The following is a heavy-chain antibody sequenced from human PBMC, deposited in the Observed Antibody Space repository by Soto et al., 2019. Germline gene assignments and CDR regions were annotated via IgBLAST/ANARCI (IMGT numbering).Heavy chain of an antibody. J-gene: IGHJ6*02. CDR1: GFTISPYN. V-gene: IGHV3-48*02. CDR3: ARRPDATIKDISYYYALDV. D-gene: IGHD2-2*01. CDR2: ISSSSNTL. Sequence: PGGSLRLSCAASGFTISPYNIIWVRQAPGRGLQWVSYISSSSNTLYYGDSVRGRFTISRDNAKNSLYLQMNSLRDEDTAVYYCARRPDATIKDISYYYALDVWGQGTTVTVSS.